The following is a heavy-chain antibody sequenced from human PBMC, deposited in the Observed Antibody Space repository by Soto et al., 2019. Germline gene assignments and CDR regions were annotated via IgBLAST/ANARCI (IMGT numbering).Heavy chain of an antibody. CDR3: ARRGDFWSGYSIDY. CDR2: IYHTGST. V-gene: IGHV4-30-2*01. J-gene: IGHJ4*02. D-gene: IGHD3-3*01. CDR1: GGSISSSGFS. Sequence: SETLSLTCTVSGGSISSSGFSWSWIRQPPGKGLEWIGYIYHTGSTYYSPSLKSRLTMSVDTSKNQFSLKLTSVTAADTAVYYCARRGDFWSGYSIDYWGLGTLVTVSS.